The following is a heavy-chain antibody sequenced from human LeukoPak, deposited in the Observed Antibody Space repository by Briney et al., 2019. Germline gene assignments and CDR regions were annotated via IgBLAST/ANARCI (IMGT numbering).Heavy chain of an antibody. D-gene: IGHD3-22*01. CDR2: ISSNGGST. CDR1: GFTFSSYV. V-gene: IGHV3-64*01. CDR3: ARGGQSKYDSSGYLNYFDY. Sequence: PGGSLTLSCAASGFTFSSYVMYWVRQAPGKGLEYVSSISSNGGSTYYANSVKGRFTISRDNSKNTLYLQMGSLRAEDMAVYYCARGGQSKYDSSGYLNYFDYWGQGTLVTVSS. J-gene: IGHJ4*02.